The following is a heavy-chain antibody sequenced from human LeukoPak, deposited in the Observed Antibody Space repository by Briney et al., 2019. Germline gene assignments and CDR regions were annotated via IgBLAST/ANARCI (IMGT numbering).Heavy chain of an antibody. Sequence: PGGSLRLSCAASGFTFSSYSMNWVRQAPGKGLEWVSSISSSSSYIYYADSVKGRFTISRDNAKNSLYLQMNSLRAEDTAVYYCARVSKSGGGDPFDYWGQGTLVTVSP. CDR1: GFTFSSYS. CDR3: ARVSKSGGGDPFDY. CDR2: ISSSSSYI. V-gene: IGHV3-21*01. D-gene: IGHD2-21*02. J-gene: IGHJ4*02.